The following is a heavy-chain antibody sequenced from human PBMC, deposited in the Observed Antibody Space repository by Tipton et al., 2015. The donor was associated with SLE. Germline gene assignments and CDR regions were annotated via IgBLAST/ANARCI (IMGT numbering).Heavy chain of an antibody. D-gene: IGHD3-3*01. V-gene: IGHV1-18*01. Sequence: QLVQSGGEVKKPGASVTVSCKADGYNFNNYGISWVRQAPGQGLEWMGWIGAYNGHTNYAEKFQGRVTMTTDTSTSTAYMELRSLRSDDTAVYYGAREPVDRSGQDFHYFYYYGMDVWGQGTTVTVSS. CDR2: IGAYNGHT. CDR3: AREPVDRSGQDFHYFYYYGMDV. J-gene: IGHJ6*02. CDR1: GYNFNNYG.